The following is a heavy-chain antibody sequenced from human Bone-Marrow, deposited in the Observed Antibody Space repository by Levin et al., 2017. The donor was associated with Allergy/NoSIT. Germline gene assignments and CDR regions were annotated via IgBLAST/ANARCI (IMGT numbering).Heavy chain of an antibody. Sequence: KISCKTSADTFSSYVLTWVRQAPGQGLEWMGAILPSFGTPEYAQKFRGRVTITAERSTSTVYIELTRLTFDDTAIYYCARPPRGAGWNGVNVWSQGTTVIVSS. V-gene: IGHV1-69*06. CDR1: ADTFSSYV. D-gene: IGHD3-10*01. CDR3: ARPPRGAGWNGVNV. J-gene: IGHJ6*02. CDR2: ILPSFGTP.